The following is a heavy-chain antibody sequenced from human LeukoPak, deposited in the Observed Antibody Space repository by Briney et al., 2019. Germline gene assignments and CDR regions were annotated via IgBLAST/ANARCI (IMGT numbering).Heavy chain of an antibody. J-gene: IGHJ4*02. D-gene: IGHD6-19*01. CDR3: AKVTAVAGTSGYFDY. Sequence: GGSLRLSCAASGFTFSSYGMSWVRQAPGKGLEWVSAISGSGGSTYYADSVKGRFTISRDNSKNTLYLQMNSLRAEDTAVYYCAKVTAVAGTSGYFDYWGQGTLVTVSS. V-gene: IGHV3-23*01. CDR1: GFTFSSYG. CDR2: ISGSGGST.